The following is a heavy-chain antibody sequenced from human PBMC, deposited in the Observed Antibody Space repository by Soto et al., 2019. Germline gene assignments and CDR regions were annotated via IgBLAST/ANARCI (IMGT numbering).Heavy chain of an antibody. J-gene: IGHJ4*02. CDR1: GFTFSNYA. Sequence: GGSLRLSCAASGFTFSNYAMTWVRQAPGKGLEWVSAISDNGERTHYADSVKGRFTISRDNSKNTLYLQMNSLRAEDTAVYYCARAEYYDILTGYYSPTYFDYWGQGTLVTVSS. CDR2: ISDNGERT. D-gene: IGHD3-9*01. V-gene: IGHV3-23*01. CDR3: ARAEYYDILTGYYSPTYFDY.